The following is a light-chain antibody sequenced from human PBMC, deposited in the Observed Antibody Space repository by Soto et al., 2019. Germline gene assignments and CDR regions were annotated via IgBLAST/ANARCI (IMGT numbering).Light chain of an antibody. Sequence: EIVMTQSPAILSVSPGERATLSCRASQSVSSNLAWYQQKPGQTPRLLIYGASTRATGIPARFSGSGSGTEFTLTISSLQSEDFAIYYCQQYNSYTGTFGQGTKVEIK. CDR2: GAS. J-gene: IGKJ1*01. CDR1: QSVSSN. V-gene: IGKV3-15*01. CDR3: QQYNSYTGT.